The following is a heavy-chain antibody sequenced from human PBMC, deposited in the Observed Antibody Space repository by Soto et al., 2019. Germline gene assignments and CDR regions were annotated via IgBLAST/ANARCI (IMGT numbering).Heavy chain of an antibody. CDR2: MQHTGNT. D-gene: IGHD3-16*01. J-gene: IGHJ5*02. V-gene: IGHV4-4*07. CDR3: AKDVSSRRWFDP. Sequence: QVQLQESGPGLVKPSETLSLTCAVSGASIRSYHWSWIRQPAGKGLEWIGRMQHTGNTNYNPSLKCRSTMSVDTSKNQISLKMTAVTAADTAVYFCAKDVSSRRWFDPWGQGILVIVSS. CDR1: GASIRSYH.